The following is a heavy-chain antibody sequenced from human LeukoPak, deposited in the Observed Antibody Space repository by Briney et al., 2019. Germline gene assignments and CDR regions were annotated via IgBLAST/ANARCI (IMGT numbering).Heavy chain of an antibody. J-gene: IGHJ4*02. CDR3: ARGVFYGGTDY. D-gene: IGHD4-23*01. Sequence: GGSLRLSCAASGFTFSSYSMNWVRQAPGKGLEWVSYINSRSSTIYYADSVKGRFIISRDNAKNTLYLQVNSLRAEDTAVYYCARGVFYGGTDYWGQGTLVTVSS. CDR1: GFTFSSYS. CDR2: INSRSSTI. V-gene: IGHV3-48*04.